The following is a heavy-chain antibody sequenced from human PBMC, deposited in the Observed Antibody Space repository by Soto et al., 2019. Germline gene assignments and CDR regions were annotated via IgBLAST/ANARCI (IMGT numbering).Heavy chain of an antibody. V-gene: IGHV3-11*01. D-gene: IGHD1-26*01. CDR3: ARDGTPSLDYYYGMDV. J-gene: IGHJ6*02. CDR1: GFTFSDYY. Sequence: SLRLSCAASGFTFSDYYMSWVRQAPGKGLEWVSYISSSGSTIYYADSVKGRFTISRDNAKNSLYLQMNSLRAEDTAVYYCARDGTPSLDYYYGMDVWGQGTTVTVS. CDR2: ISSSGSTI.